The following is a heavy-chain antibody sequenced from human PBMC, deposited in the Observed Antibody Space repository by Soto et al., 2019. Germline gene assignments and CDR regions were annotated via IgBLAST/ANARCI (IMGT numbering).Heavy chain of an antibody. V-gene: IGHV1-69*12. CDR2: IIPIDSTV. Sequence: QVQLVQSGAEVKKPGSSVKVSCKASGGTFSNYALISWVRQAPGQGLEWMGGIIPIDSTVNYAQKFQGRVTITADESTTTAYMDLGSLRSEDTAVYYCARDLLGFGYHYGDVWGQGTTVTVSS. CDR3: ARDLLGFGYHYGDV. J-gene: IGHJ6*01. D-gene: IGHD5-12*01. CDR1: GGTFSNYA.